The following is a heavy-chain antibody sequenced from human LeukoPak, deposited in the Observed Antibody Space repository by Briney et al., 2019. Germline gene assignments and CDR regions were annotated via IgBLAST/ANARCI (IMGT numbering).Heavy chain of an antibody. V-gene: IGHV3-7*01. D-gene: IGHD4-17*01. CDR2: IKQDGSEK. CDR1: GFTFTNYW. Sequence: GGSLTLSCAASGFTFTNYWMTWVRQAPGKGLEWMANIKQDGSEKYYVDSVRGRFTISRDNAKNSLYLQMNSLRAEYTAVYYCARDQPNDYGDYDDAFDIWGQGTMVTVSS. J-gene: IGHJ3*02. CDR3: ARDQPNDYGDYDDAFDI.